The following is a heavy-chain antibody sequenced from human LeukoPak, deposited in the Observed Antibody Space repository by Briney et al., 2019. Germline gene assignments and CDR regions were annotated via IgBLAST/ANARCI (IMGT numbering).Heavy chain of an antibody. D-gene: IGHD6-19*01. CDR3: AKFSGWPTNYFDY. Sequence: PGGSLRLSCAASGFTFSTYVMSWVRQAPGKGLVWVAGFVSSGVSANYADSVKGRFTISRDNTKNTLYLQMNSLSAEDTAVYYCAKFSGWPTNYFDYWGQGTLVTVSS. J-gene: IGHJ4*02. CDR1: GFTFSTYV. CDR2: FVSSGVSA. V-gene: IGHV3-23*01.